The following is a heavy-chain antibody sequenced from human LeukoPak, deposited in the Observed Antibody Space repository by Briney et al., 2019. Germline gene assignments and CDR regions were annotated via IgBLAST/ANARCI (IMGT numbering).Heavy chain of an antibody. CDR1: GGSISSYY. V-gene: IGHV4-59*01. J-gene: IGHJ4*02. CDR3: ARVGGYCSGGSCYSNFDY. Sequence: SETLSLTCTVSGGSISSYYWSWIRQPPGKGLEWIGYIYYSGSTDYNPSLKSRVTISVDTSKNQFSLKLSSVTAADTAVYYCARVGGYCSGGSCYSNFDYWGQGTLVTVSS. D-gene: IGHD2-15*01. CDR2: IYYSGST.